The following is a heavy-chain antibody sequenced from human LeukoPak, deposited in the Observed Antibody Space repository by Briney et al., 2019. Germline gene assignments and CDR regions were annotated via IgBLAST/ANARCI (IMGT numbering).Heavy chain of an antibody. CDR2: IIPILGIA. CDR1: GGTFSSYA. D-gene: IGHD2-2*02. J-gene: IGHJ6*03. V-gene: IGHV1-69*10. Sequence: ASVKVSCKASGGTFSSYAISWVRQAPGQGLEWMGGIIPILGIANYAQKFQGRVTFTADKSTSTAYMELSSLRSEDTAVYYCARAWVVVPAAIDYYYMDVWGKGTTVTVSS. CDR3: ARAWVVVPAAIDYYYMDV.